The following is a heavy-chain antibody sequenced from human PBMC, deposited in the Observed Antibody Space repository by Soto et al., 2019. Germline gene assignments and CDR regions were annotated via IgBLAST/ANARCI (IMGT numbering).Heavy chain of an antibody. CDR2: IYNSGST. D-gene: IGHD2-15*01. V-gene: IGHV4-59*01. Sequence: LSLTCIVSGGSIRSYHWSWIRQPPGKGLEWVGYIYNSGSTNYNPSLKSRVTMSVDTSKNEFSLKLRSVTAADTAVYYCARDRVVFANSRNYYFGMAVWGQGTTIPVSS. CDR3: ARDRVVFANSRNYYFGMAV. J-gene: IGHJ6*02. CDR1: GGSIRSYH.